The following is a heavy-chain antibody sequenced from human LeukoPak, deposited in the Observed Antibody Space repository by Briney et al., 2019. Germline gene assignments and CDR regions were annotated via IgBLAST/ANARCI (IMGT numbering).Heavy chain of an antibody. D-gene: IGHD1-26*01. CDR2: ISGSGGST. CDR3: ARGRSGSHDAFDI. J-gene: IGHJ3*02. V-gene: IGHV3-23*01. CDR1: GFTFSSYG. Sequence: GGSLRLSCAASGFTFSSYGMSWVRQAPGKGLEGVSAISGSGGSTYYADSVKGRFTISRDNSKNTLYLQMNSLRAEDTAVYYCARGRSGSHDAFDIWGQGTMVTVSS.